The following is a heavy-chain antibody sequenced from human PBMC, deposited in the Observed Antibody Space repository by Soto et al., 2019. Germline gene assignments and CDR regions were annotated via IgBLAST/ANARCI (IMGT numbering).Heavy chain of an antibody. D-gene: IGHD6-13*01. CDR3: ATRMYSTSWYYFVS. J-gene: IGHJ4*02. CDR1: GFTFTNYA. V-gene: IGHV3-23*01. CDR2: IGGGSGST. Sequence: EVQLLESGGGFVQPGGSLRLSCAASGFTFTNYALSWVRQAPGKGLEWVSTIGGGSGSTSYADSVKGRFSISRENSKNTLYLQMSSLTAEDTALYYCATRMYSTSWYYFVSWGQGTLVTVSS.